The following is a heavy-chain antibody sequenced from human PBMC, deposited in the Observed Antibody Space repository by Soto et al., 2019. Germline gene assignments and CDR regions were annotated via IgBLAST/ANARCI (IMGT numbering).Heavy chain of an antibody. Sequence: EVQLVESGGGLVQPGGSLRLSCAASGFTVSSNYMNWVRQAPGKGLEWVSVIYSGGSTYYADSVKGRFTISRHNSKNTLYLQMNSLRAEDTAVYYCARDHLIVGATTPDYYYGMDVWGQGTTVTVSS. D-gene: IGHD1-26*01. V-gene: IGHV3-53*04. CDR3: ARDHLIVGATTPDYYYGMDV. CDR2: IYSGGST. CDR1: GFTVSSNY. J-gene: IGHJ6*02.